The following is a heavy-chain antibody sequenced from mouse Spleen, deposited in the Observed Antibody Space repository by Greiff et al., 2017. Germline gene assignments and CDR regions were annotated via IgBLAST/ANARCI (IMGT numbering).Heavy chain of an antibody. V-gene: IGHV1-66*01. Sequence: QVQLQQSGPELVKPGASVKISCKASGYSFTRYYIHWVKQRPGQGLEWIGWIYPGSGNTKYNENFKGKATLTADTSSSAAYMQLSSLTSEDSAVYYGARYYGYDFDYWGQGTTLTVSS. CDR3: ARYYGYDFDY. CDR2: IYPGSGNT. CDR1: GYSFTRYY. D-gene: IGHD1-2*01. J-gene: IGHJ2*01.